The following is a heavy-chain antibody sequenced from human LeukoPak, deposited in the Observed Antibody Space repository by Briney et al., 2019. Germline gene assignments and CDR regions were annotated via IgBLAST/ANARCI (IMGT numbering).Heavy chain of an antibody. CDR2: IYYSGST. Sequence: SETLSLTCTVSGGSISSYYWSWIRQPPGKGLEWIGYIYYSGSTNYNPSLKSRVTISVDTSKNQFSLKLSSVTAADTAVYYCARPYYDSSGYYHDAFDIWGQGTMVTVSS. CDR1: GGSISSYY. V-gene: IGHV4-59*08. CDR3: ARPYYDSSGYYHDAFDI. J-gene: IGHJ3*02. D-gene: IGHD3-22*01.